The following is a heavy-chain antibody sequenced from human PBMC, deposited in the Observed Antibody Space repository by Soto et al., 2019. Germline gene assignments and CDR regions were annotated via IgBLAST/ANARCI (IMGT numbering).Heavy chain of an antibody. Sequence: PSETLSLTCTVSGGSISSYYWSWIRQPSGKGLEWIGYIYYSGSTNYNPSLKSRVTISVDTSKNQFSLKLSSVTAADTAVYYCARRYGSGFDYWGQGTLVTVSS. CDR3: ARRYGSGFDY. CDR1: GGSISSYY. CDR2: IYYSGST. V-gene: IGHV4-59*08. J-gene: IGHJ4*02. D-gene: IGHD3-10*01.